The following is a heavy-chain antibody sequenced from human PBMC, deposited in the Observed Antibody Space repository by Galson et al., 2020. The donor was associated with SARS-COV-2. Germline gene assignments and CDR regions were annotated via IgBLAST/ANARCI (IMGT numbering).Heavy chain of an antibody. V-gene: IGHV4-31*03. CDR1: GGSISSGGYY. D-gene: IGHD2-2*01. CDR3: ARRRCSSTSCYLLGAFDI. Sequence: SETLSLTCTVSGGSISSGGYYWSWIRQHPGKGLEWIGYIYYSGSTYYNPSLKSRVTISVDTSKNQFSLKLSSVTAADTAVYYCARRRCSSTSCYLLGAFDIWGQGTMVTVSS. CDR2: IYYSGST. J-gene: IGHJ3*02.